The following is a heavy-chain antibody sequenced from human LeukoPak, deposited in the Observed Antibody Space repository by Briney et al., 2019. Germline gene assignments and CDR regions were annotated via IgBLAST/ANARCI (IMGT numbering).Heavy chain of an antibody. D-gene: IGHD2-2*01. CDR2: ISGSGGST. V-gene: IGHV3-23*01. J-gene: IGHJ4*02. Sequence: GGSLRLSCAASGFTFSSYAMSWVRQAPGKGLEWVSAISGSGGSTYYADSVKGRFTISRDNSKNTLYLQMNSLRAEDTAVYYCAKDRVDCSSTSCLYYFDYWGQGTLVTVSS. CDR3: AKDRVDCSSTSCLYYFDY. CDR1: GFTFSSYA.